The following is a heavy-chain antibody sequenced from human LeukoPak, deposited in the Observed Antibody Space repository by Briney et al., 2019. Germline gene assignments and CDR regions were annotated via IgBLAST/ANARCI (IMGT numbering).Heavy chain of an antibody. V-gene: IGHV4-59*11. D-gene: IGHD6-13*01. CDR1: GGSISSHY. CDR3: ARIAAAGLDY. CDR2: IYYSGST. J-gene: IGHJ4*02. Sequence: SETLSLTCTVSGGSISSHYWSWIRQPPGKGLEWIGYIYYSGSTNYNPSLKSRVTISVDTSKNQFSLKLGSVTAADTAVYYCARIAAAGLDYWGQGTLVTVSS.